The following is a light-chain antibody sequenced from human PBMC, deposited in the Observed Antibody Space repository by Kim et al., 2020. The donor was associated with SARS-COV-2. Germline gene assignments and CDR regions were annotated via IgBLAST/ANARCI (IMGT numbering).Light chain of an antibody. V-gene: IGLV2-8*01. CDR1: SSDVGGYNY. Sequence: QSVLTQPPSASGSPGQSVNISCTGTSSDVGGYNYVSWYQQHPGKAPKLMIYEVSKRPSGVPDRFSGSKSGNTASLTVSGLQAEDEADYYCSSYAGSNNFEVFGTGTKVTVL. CDR2: EVS. CDR3: SSYAGSNNFEV. J-gene: IGLJ1*01.